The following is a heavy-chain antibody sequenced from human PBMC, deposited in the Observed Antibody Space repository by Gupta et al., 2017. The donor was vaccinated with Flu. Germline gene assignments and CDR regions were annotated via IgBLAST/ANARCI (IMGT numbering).Heavy chain of an antibody. CDR1: GFTCSSYR. CDR2: ISSRSSYI. Sequence: VPLVESGAGLVKPGGSLYLSCTASGFTCSSYRMHGVRQAPGKRLAGVSSISSRSSYIFYADAVKGRFTISRDNAKNSLYLQMNSLRAEDTAVYYCARDFSTTYLDYWGQGTRGTVSS. V-gene: IGHV3-21*01. CDR3: ARDFSTTYLDY. D-gene: IGHD1-7*01. J-gene: IGHJ4*02.